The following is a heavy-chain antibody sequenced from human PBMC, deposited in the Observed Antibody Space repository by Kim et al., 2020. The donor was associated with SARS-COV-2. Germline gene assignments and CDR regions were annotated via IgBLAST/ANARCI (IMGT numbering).Heavy chain of an antibody. CDR1: GGTFSSYA. CDR2: IIPIFGTA. V-gene: IGHV1-69*13. Sequence: SVKVSCKASGGTFSSYAISWVRQAPGQGLEWMGGIIPIFGTANYAQKFQGRVTITADESTSTAYMELSSLRSEDTAVYYCARERYSDFWGGPRSQLYYYYGMDVWGQGTTVTVSS. J-gene: IGHJ6*02. CDR3: ARERYSDFWGGPRSQLYYYYGMDV. D-gene: IGHD3-3*01.